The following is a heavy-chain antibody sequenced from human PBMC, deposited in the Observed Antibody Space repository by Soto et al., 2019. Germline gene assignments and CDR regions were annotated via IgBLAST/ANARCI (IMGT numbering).Heavy chain of an antibody. D-gene: IGHD3-10*01. CDR2: ISSSAGTI. J-gene: IGHJ6*02. V-gene: IGHV3-11*01. Sequence: QVQLVESGGGLVKPGGSLRLSCAASGLTFSDHYMTWIRQAPWKGLEWISYISSSAGTIYYADSVKGRFTISRDNAKNSLYLQMTNLRAEDTAVYYCARAPYFGSGTYYYYALDVWGQGTTVTVSS. CDR3: ARAPYFGSGTYYYYALDV. CDR1: GLTFSDHY.